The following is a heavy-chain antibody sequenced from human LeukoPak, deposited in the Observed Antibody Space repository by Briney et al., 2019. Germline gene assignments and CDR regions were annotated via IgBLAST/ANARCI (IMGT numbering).Heavy chain of an antibody. V-gene: IGHV3-23*05. J-gene: IGHJ4*02. D-gene: IGHD6-19*01. CDR1: GYSFTSYW. Sequence: GESLKISCKGSGYSFTSYWIGWVRQAPGKGLEWVSTITSGGSFIYYADSVKGRFTISRDNSKNTLYLQMNSLRAEDTAVYYCANRAVSGAGALDYWGQGTLVTVSS. CDR3: ANRAVSGAGALDY. CDR2: ITSGGSFI.